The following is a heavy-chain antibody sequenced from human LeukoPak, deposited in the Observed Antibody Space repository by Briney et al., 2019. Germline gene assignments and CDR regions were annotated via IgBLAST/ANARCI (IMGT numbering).Heavy chain of an antibody. Sequence: GGSLRLSCAASGFTFSGSAMYCVRQASGKGLEWVGRIRIKANSYATAYAASVKGRFTISRDDSKNTAYLQMNSLKTEDTAVYYCTRHLDIVVVPAAPSYNWFDPWGQGTLVTVSS. CDR3: TRHLDIVVVPAAPSYNWFDP. D-gene: IGHD2-2*01. CDR1: GFTFSGSA. CDR2: IRIKANSYAT. V-gene: IGHV3-73*01. J-gene: IGHJ5*02.